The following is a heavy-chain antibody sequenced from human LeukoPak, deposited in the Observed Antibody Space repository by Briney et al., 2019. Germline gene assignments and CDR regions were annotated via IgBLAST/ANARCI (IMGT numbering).Heavy chain of an antibody. CDR3: ARGSSSSWYGYFDY. CDR1: GGSFSGYY. D-gene: IGHD6-13*01. CDR2: INHSGST. Sequence: PSETLSLTCAVYGGSFSGYYWSWIRQPPGKGLEWIGEINHSGSTNYNPSLKSRVTISVDTSKNQFSLKLSSVTAADTAVYYCARGSSSSWYGYFDYWGQGTLVTVSS. V-gene: IGHV4-34*01. J-gene: IGHJ4*02.